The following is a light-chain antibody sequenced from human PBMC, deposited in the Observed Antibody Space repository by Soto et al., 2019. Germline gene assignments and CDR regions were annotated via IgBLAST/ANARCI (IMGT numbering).Light chain of an antibody. CDR3: QQYNNWPHT. CDR1: QSVSSK. Sequence: EIVMTQSPATLSVSPGERATLSCRASQSVSSKLAWFQQKPGQAPSLLIYGVSTRATGVPVGFSGSGSGTEFTLTVNSLQSEDFAVYYCQQYNNWPHTFGQGTKLEIK. V-gene: IGKV3-15*01. J-gene: IGKJ2*01. CDR2: GVS.